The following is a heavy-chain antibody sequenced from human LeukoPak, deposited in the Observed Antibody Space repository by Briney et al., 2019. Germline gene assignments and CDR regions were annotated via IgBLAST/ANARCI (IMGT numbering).Heavy chain of an antibody. CDR3: ARGGTTVTTLDAFDI. CDR2: IYPGDSDT. J-gene: IGHJ3*02. Sequence: GESLKISCKGSGYSFTSYWIGWVRQMAGKGLEWMGIIYPGDSDTRYSPSFQGQVTISADKSISTAYLQWSSLKASDTAMYYCARGGTTVTTLDAFDIWGQGTMVTVSS. V-gene: IGHV5-51*01. D-gene: IGHD4-17*01. CDR1: GYSFTSYW.